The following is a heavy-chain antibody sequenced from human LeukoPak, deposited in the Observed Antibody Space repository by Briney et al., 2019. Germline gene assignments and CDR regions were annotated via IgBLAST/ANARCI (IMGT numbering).Heavy chain of an antibody. D-gene: IGHD3-16*01. CDR1: GFTFRSYW. CDR3: ASGGRVLVAFDI. CDR2: INQDGSEK. Sequence: GGSLRLSCAASGFTFRSYWMSWVRQAPGKGLEWVANINQDGSEKYYVDSVKGRFTISRDNAKNSLYLQMNSLRAEDTAVYYCASGGRVLVAFDIWGQGTMVTVSS. J-gene: IGHJ3*02. V-gene: IGHV3-7*01.